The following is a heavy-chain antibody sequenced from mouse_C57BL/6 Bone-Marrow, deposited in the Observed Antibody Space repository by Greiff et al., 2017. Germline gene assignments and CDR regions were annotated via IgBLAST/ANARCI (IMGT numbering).Heavy chain of an antibody. V-gene: IGHV1-47*01. CDR2: FHPYNDDT. J-gene: IGHJ4*01. CDR1: GYTFTTYP. CDR3: ARKSNYPYYAMDY. D-gene: IGHD2-5*01. Sequence: QVHVKQSGAELVKPGASVKMSCKASGYTFTTYPIEWMKQNHGKSLEWIGNFHPYNDDTKYNEKFKGKATLTVEKSSSTVYLELSRLTSDDSAVYYCARKSNYPYYAMDYWGQGTSVTVSS.